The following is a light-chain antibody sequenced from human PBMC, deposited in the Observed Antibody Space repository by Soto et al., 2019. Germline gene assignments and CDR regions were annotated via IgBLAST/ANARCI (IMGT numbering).Light chain of an antibody. CDR1: SSDVGAYNY. Sequence: QSVLTQPASVSGSPGQSITISCTGTSSDVGAYNYVSWYRQHPGKAPKLIIYEVSNRPSGVSNRFSGSKSGNTASLTISGLQDEDEADYFCSSYASSSTLVLFGGGTKLTVL. V-gene: IGLV2-14*01. CDR3: SSYASSSTLVL. CDR2: EVS. J-gene: IGLJ2*01.